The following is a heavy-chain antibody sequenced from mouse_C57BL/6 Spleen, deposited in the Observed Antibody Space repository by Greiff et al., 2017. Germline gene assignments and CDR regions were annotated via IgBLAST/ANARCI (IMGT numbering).Heavy chain of an antibody. Sequence: VQLQQSGPELVKPGASVTIPCKASGYTFTDYNMDWVKQSHGKSLEWIGDITPNNGGTIYNQKFKGKATLTVDKSSSTAYMELRSLTSEDTAVYYCALIYYYGSSYWFAYWGQGTLVTVSA. V-gene: IGHV1-18*01. J-gene: IGHJ3*01. CDR3: ALIYYYGSSYWFAY. CDR1: GYTFTDYN. CDR2: ITPNNGGT. D-gene: IGHD1-1*01.